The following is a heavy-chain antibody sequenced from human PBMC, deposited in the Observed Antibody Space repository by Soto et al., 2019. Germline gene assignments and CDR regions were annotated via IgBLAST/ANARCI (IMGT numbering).Heavy chain of an antibody. CDR3: ARDRGRYFDWWPRG. D-gene: IGHD3-9*01. J-gene: IGHJ4*02. CDR2: IIPIFGTA. V-gene: IGHV1-69*13. Sequence: SVKVSCKASGGTFSSYAISWVRQAPGQGLEWMGGIIPIFGTANYAQKFQGRVTITADESTSTAYMELSSLRSEDTAVYYCARDRGRYFDWWPRGWGQGTLVTVSS. CDR1: GGTFSSYA.